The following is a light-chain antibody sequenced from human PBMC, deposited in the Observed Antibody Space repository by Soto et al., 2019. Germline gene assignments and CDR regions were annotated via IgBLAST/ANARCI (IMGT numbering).Light chain of an antibody. CDR1: QTISSY. CDR2: DTS. CDR3: QQRRNWVS. V-gene: IGKV3-11*01. J-gene: IGKJ3*01. Sequence: EVVLTQSPATLSLSPGERATLSCRASQTISSYLAWYQQKPGQAPRLLIHDTSHRASGVPARFRGSGSGTDFTLTITSLEPEDFAVYFCQQRRNWVSFGPGTRL.